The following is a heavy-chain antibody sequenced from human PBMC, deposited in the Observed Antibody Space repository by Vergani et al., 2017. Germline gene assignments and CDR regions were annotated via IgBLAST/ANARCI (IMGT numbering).Heavy chain of an antibody. V-gene: IGHV1-69*06. J-gene: IGHJ4*02. D-gene: IGHD1-20*01. CDR2: IIPIFGTT. CDR1: GGTFSSYV. Sequence: QVQLVQSGAEVKKPGSSVKVSCKASGGTFSSYVLSWVRQAPGQGLEWMGGIIPIFGTTYYAQQFQGRVTITADKSTSTAYMELSSLRSEDTAVYYCANSYNWRFDYWGQGTLVTVSS. CDR3: ANSYNWRFDY.